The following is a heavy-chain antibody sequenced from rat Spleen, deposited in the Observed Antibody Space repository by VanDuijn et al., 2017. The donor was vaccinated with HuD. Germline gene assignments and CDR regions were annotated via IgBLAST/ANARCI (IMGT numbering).Heavy chain of an antibody. Sequence: EVQLVESGGGLVQPGRSLKLSCAASGFTFSDYNMAWVRQAPKKGLEWVATISYDGSSTYYRDSVKGRFTISRDNAKSTLYLQMDSLRSEDTATYYCGRHGYYYSAHFDYWGQGVMVTVSS. CDR3: GRHGYYYSAHFDY. CDR1: GFTFSDYN. D-gene: IGHD1-1*01. CDR2: ISYDGSST. V-gene: IGHV5-7*01. J-gene: IGHJ2*01.